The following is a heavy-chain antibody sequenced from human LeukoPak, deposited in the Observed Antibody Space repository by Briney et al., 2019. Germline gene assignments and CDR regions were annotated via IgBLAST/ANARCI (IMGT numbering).Heavy chain of an antibody. CDR1: GGSFSGYY. CDR2: INHSGST. J-gene: IGHJ6*03. D-gene: IGHD1-14*01. CDR3: ARAPRMSYYYMDV. Sequence: SETPSLTCAVYGGSFSGYYWSWIRQPPGKGLEWIGEINHSGSTNYNPSLKSRATISVDTSKNQFSLKLSSVTAADTAVYYCARAPRMSYYYMDVWGKGTTVTVSS. V-gene: IGHV4-34*01.